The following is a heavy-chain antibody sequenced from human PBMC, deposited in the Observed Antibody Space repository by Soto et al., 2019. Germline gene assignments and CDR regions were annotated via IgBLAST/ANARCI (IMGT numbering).Heavy chain of an antibody. CDR3: ASPVDYPSHYYYYGMDV. CDR2: ISSSSSYI. J-gene: IGHJ6*02. CDR1: GFTFSSYS. V-gene: IGHV3-21*01. Sequence: EVQLVESGGGLVKPGGSLRLSCAASGFTFSSYSMNWVRQAPGKGLEWVSSISSSSSYIYYADSVKCRFTISRYNAKNSLYLQMNSLRAEDTAVYYCASPVDYPSHYYYYGMDVWGQGTTVTVSS. D-gene: IGHD4-17*01.